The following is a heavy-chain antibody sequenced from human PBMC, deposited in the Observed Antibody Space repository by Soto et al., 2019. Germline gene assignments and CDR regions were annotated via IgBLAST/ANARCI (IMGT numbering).Heavy chain of an antibody. CDR3: AREHTQSRRFDY. Sequence: ASVKVSCKASGYTFTSYAMHWVRQAPGQRLEWMGWINAGNGNTKYSQKFQGRVTITRDTSASTAYMELSSLRSEDTAVYYCAREHTQSRRFDYWGQGTLVTVSS. CDR2: INAGNGNT. D-gene: IGHD2-21*01. V-gene: IGHV1-3*01. J-gene: IGHJ4*02. CDR1: GYTFTSYA.